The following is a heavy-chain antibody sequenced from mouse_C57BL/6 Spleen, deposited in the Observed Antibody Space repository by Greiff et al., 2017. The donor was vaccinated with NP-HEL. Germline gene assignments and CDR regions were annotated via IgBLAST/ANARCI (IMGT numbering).Heavy chain of an antibody. CDR2: INPYNGGT. CDR3: AGICYDYDWFAY. Sequence: EVKLVESGPVLVKPGASVKMSCTASGYTFTDYYMNWVKQRHGKSLEWIGVINPYNGGTSYNQKFKGQATLTVDKSSSTAYMELNSLTAEDSADYYCAGICYDYDWFAYWGQGTLVTVSA. CDR1: GYTFTDYY. V-gene: IGHV1-19*01. J-gene: IGHJ3*01. D-gene: IGHD2-4*01.